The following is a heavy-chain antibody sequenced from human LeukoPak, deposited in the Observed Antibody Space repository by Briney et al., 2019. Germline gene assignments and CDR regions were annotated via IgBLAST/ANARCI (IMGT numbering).Heavy chain of an antibody. CDR3: AKAPVTTCRGAFCYPFDY. CDR1: GFTLSSYA. Sequence: GGSLRLSCAASGFTLSSYAMSWVRQGPGKGLEWVSAISVSGNTYHADSVKGRFTISRDSYKNTLYLQMNRLRPEDAAVYYCAKAPVTTCRGAFCYPFDYWGLGTLVTVSS. CDR2: ISVSGNT. V-gene: IGHV3-23*01. J-gene: IGHJ4*02. D-gene: IGHD2-15*01.